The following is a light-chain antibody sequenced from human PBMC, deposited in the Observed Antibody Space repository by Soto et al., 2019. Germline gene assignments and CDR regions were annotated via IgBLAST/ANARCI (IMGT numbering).Light chain of an antibody. V-gene: IGKV3-20*01. Sequence: EIVLTQSPGTLSLSQGDRATLSCRASQSVSSTYLAWYQQKPGQAPRLLIYGASSRATGIPDRFSGSGSGTDFTLTISRLEPEDFAVYYCQQYGISPITFGEGTRLEVK. CDR2: GAS. CDR1: QSVSSTY. CDR3: QQYGISPIT. J-gene: IGKJ5*01.